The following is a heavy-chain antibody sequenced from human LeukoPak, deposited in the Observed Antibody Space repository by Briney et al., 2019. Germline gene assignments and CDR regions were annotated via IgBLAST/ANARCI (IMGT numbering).Heavy chain of an antibody. Sequence: GGSLRLSCAASGFAFNNFCMNWIRQAPGEGLEWVANINEDGSEKSYVDSVVGRFTISRDNAKNSVSLQMNSLRAEDTAVYFCVREYFYNSSGYRALRYWGQGRLVTVSS. V-gene: IGHV3-7*01. CDR1: GFAFNNFC. CDR2: INEDGSEK. J-gene: IGHJ4*02. CDR3: VREYFYNSSGYRALRY. D-gene: IGHD3-22*01.